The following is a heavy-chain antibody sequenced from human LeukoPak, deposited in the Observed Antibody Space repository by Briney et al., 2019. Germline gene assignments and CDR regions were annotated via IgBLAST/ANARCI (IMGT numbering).Heavy chain of an antibody. V-gene: IGHV3-43*02. CDR2: ISADGGST. Sequence: GGSLRLSGAASGFMFDDYGMHWVRQAPGKGLEWVSLISADGGSTFYADSVKGRFTISRDNNNNSLSLQMNSLTTEDNAFYYCAREQFSHTSNYFDNWGQGLLVTVSS. D-gene: IGHD5-24*01. CDR3: AREQFSHTSNYFDN. J-gene: IGHJ4*02. CDR1: GFMFDDYG.